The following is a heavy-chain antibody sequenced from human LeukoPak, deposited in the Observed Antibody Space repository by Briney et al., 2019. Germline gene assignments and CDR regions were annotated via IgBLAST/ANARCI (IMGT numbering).Heavy chain of an antibody. CDR3: ARGAYMALRGSFDP. CDR2: ILPITATS. CDR1: GGTFSNYA. V-gene: IGHV1-69*01. D-gene: IGHD5-12*01. Sequence: ASVKVSCKASGGTFSNYAISRGRQAPGQGLEWMGGILPITATSNYAQKFQGRVSFTADESTSTAYMELSSRRSDDTAVYDCARGAYMALRGSFDPWGQGTLVTVSS. J-gene: IGHJ5*02.